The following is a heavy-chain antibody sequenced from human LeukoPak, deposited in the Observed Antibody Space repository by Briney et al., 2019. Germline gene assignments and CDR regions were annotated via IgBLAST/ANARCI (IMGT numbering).Heavy chain of an antibody. J-gene: IGHJ4*02. D-gene: IGHD6-13*01. CDR2: INPNSGGT. CDR1: GYTFTGYY. Sequence: ASVKVSCKASGYTFTGYYMHWVRQAPGQGLEWMGRINPNSGGTNYAQKFQGRVTMTRDTSISTAYMELRRLRSEDTAVYYCARASSSSSWYLFWDYWGQGTLVTVSS. CDR3: ARASSSSSWYLFWDY. V-gene: IGHV1-2*06.